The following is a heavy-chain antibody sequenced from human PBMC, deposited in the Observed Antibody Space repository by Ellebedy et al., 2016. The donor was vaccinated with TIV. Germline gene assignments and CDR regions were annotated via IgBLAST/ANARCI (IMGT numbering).Heavy chain of an antibody. D-gene: IGHD2-21*01. Sequence: SETLSLXXTATGDSITSADFYWSWIRQPPGKGLEWIGNIYYTGHTFYNPSLKSRLTISLGTSKHQFSLKVSSVTAADTAVYYCARVSYCGADCHSGDYYVDNWGPGTLVTVTS. CDR2: IYYTGHT. CDR1: GDSITSADFY. J-gene: IGHJ4*02. CDR3: ARVSYCGADCHSGDYYVDN. V-gene: IGHV4-30-4*01.